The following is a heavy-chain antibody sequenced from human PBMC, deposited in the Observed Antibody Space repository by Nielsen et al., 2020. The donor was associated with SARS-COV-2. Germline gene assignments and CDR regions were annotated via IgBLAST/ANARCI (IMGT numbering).Heavy chain of an antibody. D-gene: IGHD4-17*01. V-gene: IGHV3-11*05. J-gene: IGHJ3*02. CDR3: AKVPDYGDYGLGAFDI. Sequence: GESLKISCAASGFTFSDYYMSWIRQAPGKGLEWVSNISTSSSYTNYADSVKGRFTISRDNAKNSLYLQMNSLRAEDTAVYYCAKVPDYGDYGLGAFDIWGQGTMVTVSS. CDR1: GFTFSDYY. CDR2: ISTSSSYT.